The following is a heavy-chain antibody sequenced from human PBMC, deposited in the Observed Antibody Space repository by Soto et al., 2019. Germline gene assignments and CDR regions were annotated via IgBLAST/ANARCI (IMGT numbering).Heavy chain of an antibody. J-gene: IGHJ6*03. CDR1: GDSVTSYY. Sequence: PWETLSLTCTVSGDSVTSYYWTWIRQPPGKGLEWIGYFYYSGFTNYNPSLKSRVIISADTSKNQFSLKLSSVTAADTAVYFCARGNMVRGVTGYYMDVWGKGTPVTVSS. D-gene: IGHD3-10*01. CDR2: FYYSGFT. V-gene: IGHV4-59*02. CDR3: ARGNMVRGVTGYYMDV.